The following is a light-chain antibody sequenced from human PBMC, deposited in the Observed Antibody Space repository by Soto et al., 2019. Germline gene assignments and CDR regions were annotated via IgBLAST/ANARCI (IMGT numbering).Light chain of an antibody. Sequence: IVLTQSPASLSLYPGERSTLSYSASQSVSSYLAWYQQKPGQAPRLLIYGASNRATGIPDRFRGSVSGTDFTLTISRLEPEDFAVYYCQQYGSSGTFGQGTKVDIK. CDR1: QSVSSY. CDR2: GAS. CDR3: QQYGSSGT. J-gene: IGKJ1*01. V-gene: IGKV3-20*01.